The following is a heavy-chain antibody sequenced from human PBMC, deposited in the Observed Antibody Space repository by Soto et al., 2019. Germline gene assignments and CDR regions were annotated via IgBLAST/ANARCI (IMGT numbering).Heavy chain of an antibody. CDR3: ERASQIVGSSSWFDP. D-gene: IGHD6-6*01. Sequence: GSLLLACSASGFTFSSYGMHWVRQAPGKGLEWVAVIWYDGSNKYYADSVKGRFTISRDNSKNTLYLQMNSLRAEDTAVYYCERASQIVGSSSWFDPWGQGTPVTVYS. CDR2: IWYDGSNK. V-gene: IGHV3-33*01. CDR1: GFTFSSYG. J-gene: IGHJ5*02.